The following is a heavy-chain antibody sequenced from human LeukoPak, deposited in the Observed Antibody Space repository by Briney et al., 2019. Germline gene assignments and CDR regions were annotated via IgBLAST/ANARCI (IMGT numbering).Heavy chain of an antibody. CDR2: IYYSGST. CDR3: ARLEPRTAVAGTRDY. Sequence: SETLSLTCTVSGGSISSSSYYWGWIRQPPGKGLEWIGSIYYSGSTYYNPSLKSRVTISVDTSKNQFSLKLSSVTAADTAVYYCARLEPRTAVAGTRDYWGQGTLVTVSS. J-gene: IGHJ4*02. D-gene: IGHD6-19*01. CDR1: GGSISSSSYY. V-gene: IGHV4-39*01.